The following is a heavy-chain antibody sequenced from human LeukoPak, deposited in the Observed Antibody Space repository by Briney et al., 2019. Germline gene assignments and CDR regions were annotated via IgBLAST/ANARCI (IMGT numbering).Heavy chain of an antibody. CDR2: ISSSGSTI. Sequence: GGSLRLSCAASGFTFSDYYMSWIRQAPGKGLEWVSYISSSGSTIYYADSVKGRFTISRDNAKNSLYLQMNSLRAEDTAVYYCAREKFIAARGPDAFDIWGQGTMVTVSS. V-gene: IGHV3-11*04. J-gene: IGHJ3*02. D-gene: IGHD6-6*01. CDR1: GFTFSDYY. CDR3: AREKFIAARGPDAFDI.